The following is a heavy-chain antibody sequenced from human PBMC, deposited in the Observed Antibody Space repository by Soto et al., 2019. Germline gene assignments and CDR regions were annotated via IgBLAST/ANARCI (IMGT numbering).Heavy chain of an antibody. J-gene: IGHJ6*02. Sequence: SVKVSCKASGYTFTSYYIHWVRQAPGQGLEWMGIINPNGGSRTYAQKFQGRVTMTRDTSTSSVYMELSSLRSEDTAVYYCARPGAAAGPEYYGMDVWGQGTTVTVSS. D-gene: IGHD6-13*01. CDR3: ARPGAAAGPEYYGMDV. V-gene: IGHV1-46*01. CDR1: GYTFTSYY. CDR2: INPNGGSR.